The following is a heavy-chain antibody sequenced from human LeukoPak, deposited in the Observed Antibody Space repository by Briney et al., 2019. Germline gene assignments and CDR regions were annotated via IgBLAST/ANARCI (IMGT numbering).Heavy chain of an antibody. V-gene: IGHV3-23*01. CDR3: AKDFYDSSGYYYASDYATFDY. J-gene: IGHJ4*02. Sequence: PGGSLRLSCAASGFTFSSYGMSWVRQAPGKGLEWVSAISGSGGSTYYADSVKGRFTISRDNSKNTLYLQMNSLRAEDTAVYYCAKDFYDSSGYYYASDYATFDYWGQGTLVTVSS. D-gene: IGHD3-22*01. CDR1: GFTFSSYG. CDR2: ISGSGGST.